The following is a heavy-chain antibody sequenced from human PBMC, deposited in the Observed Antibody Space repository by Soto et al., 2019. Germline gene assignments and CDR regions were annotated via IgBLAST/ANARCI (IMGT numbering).Heavy chain of an antibody. CDR2: INPNNGGT. J-gene: IGHJ4*02. Sequence: QVQLVQSGAEVKKPGASVKVSCKTSGYTFTDYYMQWVRQAPGQGLEWMGWINPNNGGTDYTQRFQGRVTITRDTSIRTAYMELSRLTSDDTAVYYCARGGDFDYWGQGTLVTVSS. CDR1: GYTFTDYY. V-gene: IGHV1-2*02. D-gene: IGHD3-16*01. CDR3: ARGGDFDY.